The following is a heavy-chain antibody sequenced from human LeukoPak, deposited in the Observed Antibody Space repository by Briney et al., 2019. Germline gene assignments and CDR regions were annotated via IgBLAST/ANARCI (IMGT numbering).Heavy chain of an antibody. V-gene: IGHV4-59*08. Sequence: SETLSLTCTVSGGSISSYYWSWIRQPPGKGLEWIGYIYYSGSTNYNPSLKSRVTISVDTSKNQFSLKLSSVTAADTAVYYCARLTYDSGLDYWGQGTLVTVSS. D-gene: IGHD3-22*01. J-gene: IGHJ4*02. CDR3: ARLTYDSGLDY. CDR2: IYYSGST. CDR1: GGSISSYY.